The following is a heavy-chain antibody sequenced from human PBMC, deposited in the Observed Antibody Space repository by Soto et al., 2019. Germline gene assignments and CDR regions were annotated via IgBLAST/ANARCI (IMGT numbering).Heavy chain of an antibody. V-gene: IGHV1-2*02. CDR3: GRGRSGELVVFY. CDR2: ISPKSGGT. CDR1: GYTFTGYC. D-gene: IGHD1-7*01. Sequence: QVQLVQSGAEVKESGASVKVSCKASGYTFTGYCIHWVRQAPGQGLEWVGEISPKSGGTRYAQKFQGRVTMTKDTSITTVYVELSNLSPDDTAVYYCGRGRSGELVVFYWGQGTLVTVHS. J-gene: IGHJ4*02.